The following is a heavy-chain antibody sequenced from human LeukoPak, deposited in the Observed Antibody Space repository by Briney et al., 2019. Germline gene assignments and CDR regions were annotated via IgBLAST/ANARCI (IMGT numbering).Heavy chain of an antibody. J-gene: IGHJ6*02. Sequence: GGSLRLSCAASGFTFSSYSMNWVRQAPGKGLEWVSSISSSSSYIYYADSVKGRFTISRDNAKNSLYLQMNSLRAEDTAVYYCARGQGGSSGYSLAFYYYYYGMDVWGQGTTVTVSS. D-gene: IGHD3-22*01. CDR3: ARGQGGSSGYSLAFYYYYYGMDV. CDR1: GFTFSSYS. V-gene: IGHV3-21*01. CDR2: ISSSSSYI.